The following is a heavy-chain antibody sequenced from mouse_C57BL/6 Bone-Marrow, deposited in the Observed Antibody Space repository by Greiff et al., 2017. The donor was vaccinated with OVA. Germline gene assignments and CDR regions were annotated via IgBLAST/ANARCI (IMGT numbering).Heavy chain of an antibody. CDR2: IDPSDSYT. Sequence: QVQLQQPGAELVMPGASVKLSCKASGYTFTSYWMHWVKQRPGQGLEWIGEIDPSDSYTNYNQKFKGKSTLTVDKSSSTAYMQLSSLTSEDSAGYYCAREDLFDWYVEVWGTGTTVTVSA. CDR3: AREDLFDWYVEV. J-gene: IGHJ1*03. V-gene: IGHV1-69*01. CDR1: GYTFTSYW.